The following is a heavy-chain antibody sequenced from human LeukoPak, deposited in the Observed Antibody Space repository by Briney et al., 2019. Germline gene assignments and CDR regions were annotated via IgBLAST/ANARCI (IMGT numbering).Heavy chain of an antibody. CDR1: GFTFSSYS. CDR3: ARGYTGSYSFWLAYDI. V-gene: IGHV3-30*02. J-gene: IGHJ3*02. CDR2: IQYDGSNE. Sequence: PGGSLRLSCAASGFTFSSYSMNWVRQAPGKGLEWVAYIQYDGSNEQYADSVKGRFTISRDNSKNTLYLQMNSLRADDTAVYYCARGYTGSYSFWLAYDIWGQGTMVTVSS. D-gene: IGHD1-26*01.